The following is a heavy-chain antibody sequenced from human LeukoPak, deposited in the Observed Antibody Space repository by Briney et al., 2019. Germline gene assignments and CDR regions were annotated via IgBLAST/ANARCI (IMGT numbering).Heavy chain of an antibody. V-gene: IGHV3-23*01. CDR3: AKDMELAS. D-gene: IGHD1-26*01. CDR1: GFTFRDAA. CDR2: ISSSGANA. Sequence: GGSLTLSCAASGFTFRDAAMTWVRQAPGKGLEWVSLISSSGANAYYADSVKGRFTIFRDNSKNTLYLQMNNLRGEDTAEYYCAKDMELASWGQGTLVTVSS. J-gene: IGHJ5*02.